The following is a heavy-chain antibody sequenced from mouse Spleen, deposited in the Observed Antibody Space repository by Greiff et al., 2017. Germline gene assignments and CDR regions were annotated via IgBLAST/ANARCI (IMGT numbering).Heavy chain of an antibody. V-gene: IGHV1-52*01. D-gene: IGHD2-3*01. CDR2: IDPSDSET. J-gene: IGHJ3*01. CDR1: GYTFTSYW. CDR3: ARSGDDGYYSLAC. Sequence: QVQLQQPGAELVRPGSSVKLSCKASGYTFTSYWMHWVKQRPIQGLEWIGNIDPSDSETHYNQKFKDKATLTVDKSSSTAYMQLSSLTAEDAAVYYCARSGDDGYYSLACWGQGTLVTVSA.